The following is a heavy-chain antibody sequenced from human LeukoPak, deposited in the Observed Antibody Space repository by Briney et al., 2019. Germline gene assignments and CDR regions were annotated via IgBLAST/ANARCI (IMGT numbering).Heavy chain of an antibody. D-gene: IGHD3-10*01. J-gene: IGHJ3*02. Sequence: PSETLSLTGTVFGGSISSSSYYWGWIRWPPGKGLEWIGNIYYTGSTYYNPSLKSRVTISVDTSKNPFSLKLSSVTAADTAVYYCVRGVRIWGQGTMVTVSS. CDR3: VRGVRI. V-gene: IGHV4-39*01. CDR1: GGSISSSSYY. CDR2: IYYTGST.